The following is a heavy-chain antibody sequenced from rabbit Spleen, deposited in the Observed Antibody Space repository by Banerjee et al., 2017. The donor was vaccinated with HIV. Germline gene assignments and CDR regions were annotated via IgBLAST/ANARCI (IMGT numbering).Heavy chain of an antibody. CDR2: INTYSGNT. J-gene: IGHJ4*01. D-gene: IGHD4-1*01. CDR3: ARDLAGVIGWNFSL. Sequence: QEQLVESGGGLVKPGASLTLTCTASGFSFSSSYDMCWVRQAPGKGLELIACINTYSGNTWYATWAKGRFTSSKSTSLKMVTLRMTRLTAADTATYFCARDLAGVIGWNFSLWGQGTLVTVS. CDR1: GFSFSSSYD. V-gene: IGHV1S43*01.